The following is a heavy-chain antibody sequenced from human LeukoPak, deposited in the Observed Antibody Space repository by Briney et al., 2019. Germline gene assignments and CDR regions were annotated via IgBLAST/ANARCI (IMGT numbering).Heavy chain of an antibody. CDR2: INHSGST. Sequence: SETLSLTCAVYGGSFSGYYWSWIRQPPGKGLEWIGEINHSGSTNYNPSLKSRVTLSVDTSKNQFSLKLRSVTAPGTSVFYWARPYYHDYSDAFYIWGPRPIV. CDR1: GGSFSGYY. J-gene: IGHJ3*02. V-gene: IGHV4-34*01. D-gene: IGHD3-22*01. CDR3: ARPYYHDYSDAFYI.